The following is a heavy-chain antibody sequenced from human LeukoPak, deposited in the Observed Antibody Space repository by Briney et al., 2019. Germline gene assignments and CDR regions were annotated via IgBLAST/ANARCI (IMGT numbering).Heavy chain of an antibody. Sequence: GGSLRLSRPASGFTFSRFSMSWVRQAPGKGLEGVSAISGSGGDTHYADSVKGRFTISRDNSKNTLHLQMNSLRAEDTAVYYCARCRTTCYANGFDFWGQGTKVTVSS. V-gene: IGHV3-23*01. D-gene: IGHD2-2*01. CDR1: GFTFSRFS. CDR3: ARCRTTCYANGFDF. J-gene: IGHJ3*01. CDR2: ISGSGGDT.